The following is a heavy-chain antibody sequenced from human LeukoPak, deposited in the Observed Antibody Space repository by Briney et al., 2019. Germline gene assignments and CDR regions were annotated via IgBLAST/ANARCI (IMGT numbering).Heavy chain of an antibody. V-gene: IGHV3-23*01. Sequence: PGGSLRLSCAASGFTFSSYAMSWVRQAPGKGLEWVSAISGSGGSTYYADSVKGRFTISRDNSKNTLYLQMNSLRAEDTAVYYCAKGYYDSSGYYRPDAFDIWGQGTMVTVPS. D-gene: IGHD3-22*01. CDR2: ISGSGGST. CDR3: AKGYYDSSGYYRPDAFDI. CDR1: GFTFSSYA. J-gene: IGHJ3*02.